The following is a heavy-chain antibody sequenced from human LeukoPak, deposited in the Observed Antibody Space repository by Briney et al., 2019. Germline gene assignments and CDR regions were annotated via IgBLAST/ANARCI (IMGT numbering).Heavy chain of an antibody. J-gene: IGHJ4*02. D-gene: IGHD4-23*01. CDR3: ARGDYGGNSLSFDY. V-gene: IGHV4-30-2*01. CDR2: IYHSGST. CDR1: GGSINSDGYY. Sequence: SETLSLTCAVSGGSINSDGYYWSWIRQHPGKGLEWIGYIYHSGSTYYNPSLKSRVTISVDRSKNQFSLKLSSVTAADTAVYYCARGDYGGNSLSFDYWGQGTLVTVSS.